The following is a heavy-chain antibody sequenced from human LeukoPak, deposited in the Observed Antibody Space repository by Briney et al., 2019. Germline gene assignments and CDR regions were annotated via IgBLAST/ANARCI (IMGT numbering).Heavy chain of an antibody. CDR3: ASRGGYYDSSGYRYFDY. CDR2: IYYSGST. Sequence: SQTLSLTCTVSGGSISSGGYYWSWIRQHPGKGLEWIGYIYYSGSTYHNPSLKSRVTISVDTSKNQFSLKLSSVTAADTAVYYCASRGGYYDSSGYRYFDYWGQGTLVTVSS. J-gene: IGHJ4*02. V-gene: IGHV4-31*03. CDR1: GGSISSGGYY. D-gene: IGHD3-22*01.